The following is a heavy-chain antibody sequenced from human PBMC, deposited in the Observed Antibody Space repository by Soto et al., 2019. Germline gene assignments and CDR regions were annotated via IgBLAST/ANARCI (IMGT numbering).Heavy chain of an antibody. CDR2: IHAGNGNA. J-gene: IGHJ4*02. V-gene: IGHV1-3*01. CDR3: ARETFSVPTYSCDS. D-gene: IGHD2-21*01. CDR1: GYSFMTYA. Sequence: ASVKVSCKTSGYSFMTYAIHWVRQAPGQSLEWMGWIHAGNGNAKYSQNFQGRVTITRDTSANTVHMELSSLRSEDTALYYCARETFSVPTYSCDSWGQGTLVTVSS.